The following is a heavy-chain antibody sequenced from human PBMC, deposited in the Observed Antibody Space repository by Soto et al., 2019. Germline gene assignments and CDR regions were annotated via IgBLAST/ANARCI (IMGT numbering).Heavy chain of an antibody. CDR3: ASDFRTRGWFRQAGNFAMDV. CDR2: IHPNTGGT. D-gene: IGHD6-19*01. J-gene: IGHJ6*01. V-gene: IGHV1-2*02. Sequence: QVQLVQSGAEVRKPGASVKVSCKASGYPYTNSYMHWVRQAPGQGLEWMGWIHPNTGGTNYAQKFQGRVTMTRDTSDSTVYMERNRLTSDDTAIYFCASDFRTRGWFRQAGNFAMDVWGQGTTVTVSP. CDR1: GYPYTNSY.